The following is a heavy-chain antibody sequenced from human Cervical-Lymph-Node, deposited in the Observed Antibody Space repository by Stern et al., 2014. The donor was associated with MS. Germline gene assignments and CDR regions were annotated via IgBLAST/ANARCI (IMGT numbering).Heavy chain of an antibody. V-gene: IGHV3-9*01. D-gene: IGHD4-17*01. CDR3: TKDIGVTTASLGY. J-gene: IGHJ4*02. CDR2: IRWNSDSI. Sequence: DEQLVESGGGLVQPGSSLRLSCVASGFTFNDYAMHCVRQVPGKVLEWVSGIRWNSDSIGYADSVRCRFTISRDNAKNSLYLQMNSLRTEDTAFYYCTKDIGVTTASLGYWGQGTLVTVSS. CDR1: GFTFNDYA.